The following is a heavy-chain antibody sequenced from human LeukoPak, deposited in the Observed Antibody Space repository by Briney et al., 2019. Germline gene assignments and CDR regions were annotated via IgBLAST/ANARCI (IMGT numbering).Heavy chain of an antibody. CDR1: DGSFSGYY. V-gene: IGHV4-34*01. CDR3: ARDGGLFDCRGSRGVN. J-gene: IGHJ4*02. D-gene: IGHD1-26*01. CDR2: INHSGST. Sequence: SETLSLTCAVYDGSFSGYYWSWIRQPPGKGLEWIGEINHSGSTNYNPSLKSRVTISVDTSKNQFSLKLSSVTAADTAVYYCARDGGLFDCRGSRGVNWGQGTLVTVSS.